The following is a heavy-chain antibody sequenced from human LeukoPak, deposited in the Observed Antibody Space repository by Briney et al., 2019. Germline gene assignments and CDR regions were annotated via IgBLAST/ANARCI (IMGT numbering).Heavy chain of an antibody. D-gene: IGHD6-19*01. V-gene: IGHV3-30*18. J-gene: IGHJ3*02. Sequence: GRSLRLSCAASGFTFSNCGMHWVRQAPGKGLEWVAVISYDGSNKYYADSVKGRFTISRDNSKNTLFLEMNSLRAEDTAVYYCAKALTSGWYLDAFNIWGQGTMVTVSS. CDR3: AKALTSGWYLDAFNI. CDR1: GFTFSNCG. CDR2: ISYDGSNK.